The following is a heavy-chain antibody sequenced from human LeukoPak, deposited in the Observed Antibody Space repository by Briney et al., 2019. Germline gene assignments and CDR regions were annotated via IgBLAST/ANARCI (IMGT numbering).Heavy chain of an antibody. J-gene: IGHJ2*01. V-gene: IGHV4-4*08. Sequence: SETLSLTCSVSDDSITMYYWTWIRQPPGKGLEWIGRIYTSGSTNYNPSLKSRVTISVDTSKNQFSLKLSSVTAADTAVYYCARRSYWYFDLWGRGTLVTVSS. CDR3: ARRSYWYFDL. CDR1: DDSITMYY. D-gene: IGHD6-19*01. CDR2: IYTSGST.